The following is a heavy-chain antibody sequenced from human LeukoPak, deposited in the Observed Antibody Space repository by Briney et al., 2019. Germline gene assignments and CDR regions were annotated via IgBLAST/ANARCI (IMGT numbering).Heavy chain of an antibody. D-gene: IGHD1-1*01. J-gene: IGHJ3*02. CDR1: GGSLSSSSYY. V-gene: IGHV4-39*01. CDR3: ARRVHDAFDI. Sequence: SETLSLTCTVSGGSLSSSSYYWGWIRQPPGKGLEWIGSIYYSGSTYYNPSLKSRVTISVDTSKNQFSLKLSSVTAADTAVYYCARRVHDAFDIWGQGTMVTVSS. CDR2: IYYSGST.